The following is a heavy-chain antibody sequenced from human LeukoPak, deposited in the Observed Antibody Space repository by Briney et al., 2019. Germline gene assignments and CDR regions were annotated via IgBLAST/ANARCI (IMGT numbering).Heavy chain of an antibody. J-gene: IGHJ5*02. Sequence: SETLSLTCTVSGESISGYYWSWIRQPPGKGLEWIGYIYTSGSTNYNPSLKSRVTMSVDTSKNQFSLKLSSVTAADTAVYYCAREVRIYCSGGSCYPQYNWFDPWGQGTLVTVSS. CDR2: IYTSGST. D-gene: IGHD2-15*01. V-gene: IGHV4-4*08. CDR3: AREVRIYCSGGSCYPQYNWFDP. CDR1: GESISGYY.